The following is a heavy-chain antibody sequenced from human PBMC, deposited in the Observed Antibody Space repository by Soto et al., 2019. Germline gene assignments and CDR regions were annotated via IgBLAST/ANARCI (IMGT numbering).Heavy chain of an antibody. CDR2: ISGSGGST. Sequence: GGSLRLSCAASGFTFSSYAMSWVRQAPGKGLEWVSAISGSGGSTYYADSVKGRFTISRENSKNTLYLQMNSLRAEDTAVYYCANSRSGPAVTPGYWGQGTLVTVSS. CDR1: GFTFSSYA. J-gene: IGHJ4*02. D-gene: IGHD4-4*01. CDR3: ANSRSGPAVTPGY. V-gene: IGHV3-23*01.